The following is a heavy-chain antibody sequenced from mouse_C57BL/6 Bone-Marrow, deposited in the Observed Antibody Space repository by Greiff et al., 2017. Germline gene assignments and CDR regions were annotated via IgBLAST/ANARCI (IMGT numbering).Heavy chain of an antibody. J-gene: IGHJ2*01. CDR1: GYTFTSYW. V-gene: IGHV1-64*01. D-gene: IGHD1-1*01. Sequence: QVQLQQPGAELLKPGASVKLSCKASGYTFTSYWMHWVKPRPGQGLEWIGMFLPHSGSPNYNEKFKSKATLAVDKSSSTAYMQLSSLTSEDSAVYYCARITTVVASFDYWGQGTTLTVSS. CDR3: ARITTVVASFDY. CDR2: FLPHSGSP.